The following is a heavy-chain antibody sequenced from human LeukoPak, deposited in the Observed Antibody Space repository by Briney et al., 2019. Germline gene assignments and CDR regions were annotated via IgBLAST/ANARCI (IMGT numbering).Heavy chain of an antibody. D-gene: IGHD3-10*01. CDR2: INPNSGGT. Sequence: ASVKVSCKASGYTFTGYYMHCVRQAPGQGLECMGWINPNSGGTNYAQKFQGRVTMTRDTSISTDYMELSRLRSDDTAVYYCARRITMVRGVIDRYNWFDPWGQGTLVTVSS. J-gene: IGHJ5*02. CDR3: ARRITMVRGVIDRYNWFDP. V-gene: IGHV1-2*02. CDR1: GYTFTGYY.